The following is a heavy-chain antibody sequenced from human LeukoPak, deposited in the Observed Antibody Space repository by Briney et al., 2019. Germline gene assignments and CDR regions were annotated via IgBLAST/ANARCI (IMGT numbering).Heavy chain of an antibody. D-gene: IGHD4-17*01. CDR2: IYHSGST. CDR3: ARNGTVTVSGTKFNYFDY. J-gene: IGHJ4*02. V-gene: IGHV4-39*01. CDR1: GDSLSSSSYY. Sequence: SQTLSLTCTVSGDSLSSSSYYWGWIRQPPGTGLEWIGRIYHSGSTHYNPSLKSRLTIFVDTAKNQFSLKVNSVTAAHTAVYYCARNGTVTVSGTKFNYFDYWGQGTLVTVSS.